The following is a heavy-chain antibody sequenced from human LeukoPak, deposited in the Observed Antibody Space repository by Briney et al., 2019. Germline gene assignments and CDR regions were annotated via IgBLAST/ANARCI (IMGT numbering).Heavy chain of an antibody. CDR3: AASGAGYSSGWYGGWFDP. CDR2: IVVGSGNT. V-gene: IGHV1-58*02. CDR1: GFTFTSSA. Sequence: ASVKVSCKASGFTFTSSAMQWVRQARGQRLEWIGWIVVGSGNTNYAQKFQERVTITRDMSTSTAYMELSSLRSEDTAVYYCAASGAGYSSGWYGGWFDPWGQGTLVTVSS. J-gene: IGHJ5*02. D-gene: IGHD6-19*01.